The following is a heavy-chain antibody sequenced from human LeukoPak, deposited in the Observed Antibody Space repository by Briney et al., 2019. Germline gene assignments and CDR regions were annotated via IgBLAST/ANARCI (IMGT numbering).Heavy chain of an antibody. D-gene: IGHD1-14*01. Sequence: GGSLRLSCAASGFTFSSYAMHWVRQAPGKGLEWVAVISYDGSNKYYADSVKGRFTISRDNSKNTLYLQMNSLRAEDTAVYYCARDFGTRFLGPRYWGQGTLVTVSS. V-gene: IGHV3-30-3*01. CDR1: GFTFSSYA. CDR3: ARDFGTRFLGPRY. J-gene: IGHJ4*02. CDR2: ISYDGSNK.